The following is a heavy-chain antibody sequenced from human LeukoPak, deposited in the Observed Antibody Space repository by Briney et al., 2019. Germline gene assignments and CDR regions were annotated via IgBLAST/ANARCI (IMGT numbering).Heavy chain of an antibody. CDR2: ISGSGGGT. J-gene: IGHJ3*01. CDR3: AKLPSLVALDSFDV. D-gene: IGHD5-12*01. V-gene: IGHV3-23*01. Sequence: GGSLRLSCAASGFTFRSYGMSWVRQAPGKGLEWVSDISGSGGGTYYADSVKGRFTISRDNSKNTLYLQMNSLRAEDTAVYYCAKLPSLVALDSFDVWGQGTMVTVSS. CDR1: GFTFRSYG.